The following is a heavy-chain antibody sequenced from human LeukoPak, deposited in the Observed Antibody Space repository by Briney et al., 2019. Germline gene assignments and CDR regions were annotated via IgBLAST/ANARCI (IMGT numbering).Heavy chain of an antibody. V-gene: IGHV3-21*01. CDR2: ISSSSSYI. D-gene: IGHD3-10*01. Sequence: GGSLRLYCAASGFTFSSYSMNWVRQAPGKGLEWVSSISSSSSYIYYADSVKGRFTISRDNAKNSLYLQMNSLRAEVTAVYYCARDRGGWFDPWGQGTLVTVSS. CDR3: ARDRGGWFDP. CDR1: GFTFSSYS. J-gene: IGHJ5*02.